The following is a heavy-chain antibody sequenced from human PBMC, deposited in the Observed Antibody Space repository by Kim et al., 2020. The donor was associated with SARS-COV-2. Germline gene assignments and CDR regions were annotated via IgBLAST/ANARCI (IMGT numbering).Heavy chain of an antibody. CDR1: GFAFSSFN. J-gene: IGHJ4*02. Sequence: GGSLRLSCAASGFAFSSFNMNWVHQAPGKGLEWVSSISTSSYRFYADSVKGRFTISRDNAQNLLYLQMNSLRAEDTAIYYCAREDCSDSTCYYWGQGALVTVSS. CDR3: AREDCSDSTCYY. D-gene: IGHD2-15*01. CDR2: ISTSSYR. V-gene: IGHV3-21*01.